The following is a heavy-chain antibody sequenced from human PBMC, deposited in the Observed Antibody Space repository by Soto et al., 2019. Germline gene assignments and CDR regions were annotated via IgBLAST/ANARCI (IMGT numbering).Heavy chain of an antibody. CDR2: ISAYNGNT. J-gene: IGHJ5*02. CDR1: GYTFTSYG. D-gene: IGHD6-19*01. V-gene: IGHV1-18*01. CDR3: ARDPGGLGAVAGAEVSWFDP. Sequence: QVQLVPSGAEVKKPGASVKVSCKASGYTFTSYGISWVRQAPGHGLQWLGWISAYNGNTNYAQKLQGRVTITTVTSTSTAYMELRNLRSDDTAVYYCARDPGGLGAVAGAEVSWFDPWGQGTLVTVSS.